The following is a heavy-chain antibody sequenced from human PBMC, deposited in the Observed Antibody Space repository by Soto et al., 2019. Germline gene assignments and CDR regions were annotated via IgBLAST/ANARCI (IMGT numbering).Heavy chain of an antibody. J-gene: IGHJ4*02. V-gene: IGHV3-48*01. D-gene: IGHD3-9*01. Sequence: EVQLVESGGGLVQPGGSLRLSCAASGFTFSSYSMNWVRQAPGKGLEWVSYISSSSSTIYYADSVKGRFTISRDNAKNSLYLQMNSLRAEDTAVYYCARDALVLRYFDWLPHDYWGQGTLVTVSS. CDR2: ISSSSSTI. CDR1: GFTFSSYS. CDR3: ARDALVLRYFDWLPHDY.